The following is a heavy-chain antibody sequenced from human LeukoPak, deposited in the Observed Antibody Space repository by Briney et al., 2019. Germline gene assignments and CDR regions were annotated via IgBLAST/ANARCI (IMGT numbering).Heavy chain of an antibody. CDR3: ATRISSNYPPNGFDI. CDR1: GASISNYY. V-gene: IGHV4-59*01. D-gene: IGHD2-2*01. J-gene: IGHJ3*02. Sequence: SETLSLTCTVSGASISNYYWSWIRQPPGKGLEWIGYLYYSGSTNYNPSLYSRVTISVDTSKNQFSLKLSSVTAADTAVYYCATRISSNYPPNGFDIWGQGTMVTVSS. CDR2: LYYSGST.